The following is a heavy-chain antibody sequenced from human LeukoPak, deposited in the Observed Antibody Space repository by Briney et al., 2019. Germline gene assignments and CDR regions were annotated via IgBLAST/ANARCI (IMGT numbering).Heavy chain of an antibody. J-gene: IGHJ6*03. CDR2: ISSSGSTI. CDR3: ARLIVELLSYYYYYYMDV. V-gene: IGHV3-11*04. D-gene: IGHD3-10*01. Sequence: GGSLRLSCAASGFTFSDYYMSWIRQAPGKGLEWVSYISSSGSTIYYADSAKGRFTISRDNAKNSLYLQMNSLRAEDTAVYYCARLIVELLSYYYYYYMDVWGKGTTVTVSS. CDR1: GFTFSDYY.